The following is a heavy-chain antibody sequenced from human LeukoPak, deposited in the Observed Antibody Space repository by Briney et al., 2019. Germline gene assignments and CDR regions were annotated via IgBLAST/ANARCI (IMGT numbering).Heavy chain of an antibody. CDR1: GYIFDIYA. Sequence: ASVKVSCKASGYIFDIYAMIWVRQAPGQGLELMGWINTNTGKPTYAHGFTGRFVFSLDTSVSTAYLQISSLKAEDTAMYYCARDYSLTLGTTTYFQHWGQGTLVTVSS. CDR2: INTNTGKP. J-gene: IGHJ1*01. V-gene: IGHV7-4-1*02. CDR3: ARDYSLTLGTTTYFQH. D-gene: IGHD1-7*01.